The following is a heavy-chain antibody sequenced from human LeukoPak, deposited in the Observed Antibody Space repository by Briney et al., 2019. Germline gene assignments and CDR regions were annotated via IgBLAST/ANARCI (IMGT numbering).Heavy chain of an antibody. CDR2: INPNSGGT. CDR3: ARCIAAAGTMGYMDA. J-gene: IGHJ6*03. CDR1: GYTFTGYY. D-gene: IGHD6-13*01. V-gene: IGHV1-2*02. Sequence: ASVKVSCKASGYTFTGYYMHWVRQAPGQGLEWMGWINPNSGGTNYAQKFQGRVTMTRDTSISTAYMELSRLRSDDTAMYYCARCIAAAGTMGYMDAWGKGTTVTVSS.